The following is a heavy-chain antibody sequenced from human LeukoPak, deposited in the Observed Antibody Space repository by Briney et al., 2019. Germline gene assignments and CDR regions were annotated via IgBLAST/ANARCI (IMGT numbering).Heavy chain of an antibody. CDR3: ARERNVAVVTAFDV. D-gene: IGHD2-2*01. CDR2: TKQDGSEK. Sequence: GGSLRLSCAGSGFIFNSYWMSWVRQAPGKGLEWVANTKQDGSEKYYLDSVKGRFTISRDNAKKSLYLQMNTLRPEDTAVYYCARERNVAVVTAFDVWGQGTMVTVSS. V-gene: IGHV3-7*01. J-gene: IGHJ3*01. CDR1: GFIFNSYW.